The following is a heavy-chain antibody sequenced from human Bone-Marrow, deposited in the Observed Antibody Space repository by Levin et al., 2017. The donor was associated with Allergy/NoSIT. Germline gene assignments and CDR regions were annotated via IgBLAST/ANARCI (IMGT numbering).Heavy chain of an antibody. CDR2: INHSGST. V-gene: IGHV4-34*01. Sequence: SETLSLTCTVYGGSFSDYYWSWTRQPPGKGLEWIGEINHSGSTSYSPSLKSRVTISGDTSKNQFSLKLSSVTAADTAVYYCARGREAYKGGNDWGQGTLVTVSS. D-gene: IGHD5-24*01. CDR3: ARGREAYKGGND. CDR1: GGSFSDYY. J-gene: IGHJ4*02.